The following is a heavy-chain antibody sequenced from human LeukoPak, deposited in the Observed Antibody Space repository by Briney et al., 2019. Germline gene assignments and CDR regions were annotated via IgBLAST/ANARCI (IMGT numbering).Heavy chain of an antibody. J-gene: IGHJ4*02. CDR2: ISSSSSYI. D-gene: IGHD1-26*01. V-gene: IGHV3-21*01. CDR3: ARDSGKYSGSYRNIKYYFDY. CDR1: GFTFSSYS. Sequence: GGSLRLSCAASGFTFSSYSMNWVRQAPGKGLEWVSSISSSSSYIYYADSVKGRFTISRDNAKNSLYLQMNSLRAEDTAVYYCARDSGKYSGSYRNIKYYFDYWGQGTLVTVSS.